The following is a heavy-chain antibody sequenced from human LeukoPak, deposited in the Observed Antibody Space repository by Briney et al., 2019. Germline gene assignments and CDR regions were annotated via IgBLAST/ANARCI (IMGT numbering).Heavy chain of an antibody. CDR2: INPNSGGT. CDR3: ARGAIAVAGNDY. D-gene: IGHD6-19*01. J-gene: IGHJ4*02. V-gene: IGHV1-2*02. Sequence: ASVKVSCKASGYTFTGYYMHWVRQAPGQGLEWMGWINPNSGGTNYAQKFQGRVTMTRDTSISTAYMEPSRLRSDDTAVYYCARGAIAVAGNDYWGQGTLVTVSS. CDR1: GYTFTGYY.